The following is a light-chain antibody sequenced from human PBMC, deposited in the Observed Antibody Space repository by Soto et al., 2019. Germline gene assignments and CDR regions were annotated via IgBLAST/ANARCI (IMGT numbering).Light chain of an antibody. J-gene: IGLJ1*01. V-gene: IGLV2-8*01. Sequence: QSALTQPPSASGSPGQSVTISCTGTSSDFGGYNYVSWYQQHPGKAPKLMIYEVSNRPSGVPDRFSGSKSGNTASLTVSGLQAEDEADYYCSSFAGSDNDVFGTGTKLTVL. CDR3: SSFAGSDNDV. CDR2: EVS. CDR1: SSDFGGYNY.